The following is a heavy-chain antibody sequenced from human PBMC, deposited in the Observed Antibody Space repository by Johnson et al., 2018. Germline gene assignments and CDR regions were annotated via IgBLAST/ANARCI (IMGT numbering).Heavy chain of an antibody. J-gene: IGHJ3*02. V-gene: IGHV3-33*08. D-gene: IGHD3-10*01. Sequence: QVQLVQSGGGVVQPGMSLRLSCAASGFTFSASGIDTHWVRQSPDKGLEWVTHITLDGKLQFYTDSVKGRFTISKDNTKNSLYLQMNSLGAEDTAVYFCARGEYGFDIWGRGTMVTVSS. CDR3: ARGEYGFDI. CDR1: GFTFSASG. CDR2: ITLDGKLQ.